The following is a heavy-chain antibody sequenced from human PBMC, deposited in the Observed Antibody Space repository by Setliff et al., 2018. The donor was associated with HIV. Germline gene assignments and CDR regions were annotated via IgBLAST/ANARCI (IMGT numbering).Heavy chain of an antibody. CDR2: INHSGST. CDR3: AVVPRGIYESNWFDP. Sequence: SETLSLTCAVYGGSFSGYYWSWIRQPPGKGLEWIGEINHSGSTNYNPSLKSRVTISVDTSKNQFSLKLSSVTAADTAVYYCAVVPRGIYESNWFDPWGQGTLVTVSS. CDR1: GGSFSGYY. D-gene: IGHD3-10*01. J-gene: IGHJ5*02. V-gene: IGHV4-34*01.